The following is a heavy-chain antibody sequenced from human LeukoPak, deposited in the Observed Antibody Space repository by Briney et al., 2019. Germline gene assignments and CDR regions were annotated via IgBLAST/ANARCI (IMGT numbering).Heavy chain of an antibody. V-gene: IGHV4-38-2*01. CDR2: IYHSGST. CDR3: ARTRSRSGTLYY. D-gene: IGHD3-16*01. Sequence: PSETLSLTCAVSGYSSSSGYYWGWIRQPPGKGLEWIGSIYHSGSTYYNPSLKSRVTISVDTSKNQFSLKLSSVTAAVTAVYYCARTRSRSGTLYYWGQGTLVTVSS. J-gene: IGHJ4*02. CDR1: GYSSSSGYY.